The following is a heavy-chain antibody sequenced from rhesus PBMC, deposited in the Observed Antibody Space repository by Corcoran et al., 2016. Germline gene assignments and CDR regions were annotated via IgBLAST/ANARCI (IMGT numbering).Heavy chain of an antibody. V-gene: IGHV4-76*01. CDR2: IHGSSGGT. D-gene: IGHD1-7*02. Sequence: QVQLQESGPGLVKPSETLSLTCAVSGDSISGGYDWTWMRQPPGKGLEWIGYIHGSSGGTNNHPAPKHRVTISNDTSKNQFSLNLNSVTAADTAMYYCARPPGTDNWNGASLLYWGQGVLVTVSS. J-gene: IGHJ4*01. CDR1: GDSISGGYD. CDR3: ARPPGTDNWNGASLLY.